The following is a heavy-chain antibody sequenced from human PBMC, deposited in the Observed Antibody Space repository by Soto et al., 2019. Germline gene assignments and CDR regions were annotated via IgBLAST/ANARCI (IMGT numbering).Heavy chain of an antibody. CDR1: GYTFTGYY. D-gene: IGHD1-26*01. CDR3: ARVSGWELLRRAFDI. J-gene: IGHJ3*02. Sequence: QVQLVQSGAEVKKPGASVKVSSKASGYTFTGYYMHWVRQAPGQGLEWMGWINPNSGGTNYAQKFQGRVTMTRDTSISTAYMELSRLRSDDTAVYYCARVSGWELLRRAFDIWGQGTMVTVSS. CDR2: INPNSGGT. V-gene: IGHV1-2*02.